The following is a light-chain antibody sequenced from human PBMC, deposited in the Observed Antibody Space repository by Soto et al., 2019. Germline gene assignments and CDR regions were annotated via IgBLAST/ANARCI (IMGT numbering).Light chain of an antibody. CDR3: AAWDDSLNALYV. V-gene: IGLV1-44*01. CDR2: ANN. J-gene: IGLJ1*01. CDR1: RTNIGTNY. Sequence: QSVLTQPPSASGTPGQTVTISCSGSRTNIGTNYVYWYQQFPGTAPKLLIFANNKRPSGVPERFSASKSGASASLAISGLQSEDEADYYCAAWDDSLNALYVFGTGTKVTVL.